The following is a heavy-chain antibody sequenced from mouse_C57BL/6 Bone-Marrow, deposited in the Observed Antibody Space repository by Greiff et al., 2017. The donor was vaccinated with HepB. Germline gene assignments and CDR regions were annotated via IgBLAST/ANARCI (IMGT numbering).Heavy chain of an antibody. J-gene: IGHJ1*03. CDR1: GFTFSDYY. D-gene: IGHD1-1*01. CDR3: ASHYYGSSYWYFDV. V-gene: IGHV5-12*01. Sequence: EVQRVESGGGLVQPGGSLKLSCAASGFTFSDYYMYWVRQTPEKRLEWVAYISNGGGSTYYPDTVKGRFTISRDNAKNTLYLQMSRLKSEDTAMYYCASHYYGSSYWYFDVWGTGTTVTVSS. CDR2: ISNGGGST.